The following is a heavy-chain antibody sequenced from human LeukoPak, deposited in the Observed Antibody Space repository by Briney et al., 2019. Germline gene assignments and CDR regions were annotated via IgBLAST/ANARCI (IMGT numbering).Heavy chain of an antibody. CDR3: ARVYNAFDI. CDR1: GFTFSSYA. D-gene: IGHD1-1*01. Sequence: GGSLRLSCAASGFTFSSYAMHWVRQAPGKGLEWVAVISYDGSNKYYADSVKGRFTISRDNSKNTLYLQMNSLRAEDTAVYYCARVYNAFDIWGQGTMVTVSS. CDR2: ISYDGSNK. J-gene: IGHJ3*02. V-gene: IGHV3-30-3*01.